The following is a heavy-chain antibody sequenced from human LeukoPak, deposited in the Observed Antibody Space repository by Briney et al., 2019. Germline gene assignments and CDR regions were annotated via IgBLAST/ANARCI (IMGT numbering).Heavy chain of an antibody. V-gene: IGHV1-8*02. CDR3: AREYRHQPD. J-gene: IGHJ4*02. Sequence: ASVKVSRKASGYTFTSYGINWLRQASGQGLEWMGWMNPNSGNTGYAQKFQGRFTMTWDTSITTAYMELSSLRSEDTAVYYCAREYRHQPDWGQGTLVTVSS. D-gene: IGHD5-12*01. CDR2: MNPNSGNT. CDR1: GYTFTSYG.